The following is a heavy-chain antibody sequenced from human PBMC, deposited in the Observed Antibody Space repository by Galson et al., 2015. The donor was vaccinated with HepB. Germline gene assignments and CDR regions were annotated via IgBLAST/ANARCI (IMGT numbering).Heavy chain of an antibody. J-gene: IGHJ5*02. CDR3: AAVQENRADGDGSGTQP. V-gene: IGHV1-58*01. CDR2: IVVGSGNT. Sequence: SVKVSCKASGFTFTSSAVQWVRQARGQRLQWIGWIVVGSGNTNYAQKFQERVTITRDMPTSTAYMELSSLRSEDTAVYYCAAVQENRADGDGSGTQPWGQGTLVTVSS. D-gene: IGHD3-10*01. CDR1: GFTFTSSA.